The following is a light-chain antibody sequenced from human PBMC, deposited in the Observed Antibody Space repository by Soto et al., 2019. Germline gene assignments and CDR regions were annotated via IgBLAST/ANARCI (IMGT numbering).Light chain of an antibody. V-gene: IGLV1-40*01. J-gene: IGLJ1*01. CDR3: QSYDSSLSGYV. Sequence: QSVLTQPPSVSGAPGQRVTISCTGSSSNIGAGYDVHWYQQLPGTAPKLLIYGNSHRPAGVPDRFSGSKSGTSASLAITGLQPEDEADYYCQSYDSSLSGYVFGAGTKLTVL. CDR2: GNS. CDR1: SSNIGAGYD.